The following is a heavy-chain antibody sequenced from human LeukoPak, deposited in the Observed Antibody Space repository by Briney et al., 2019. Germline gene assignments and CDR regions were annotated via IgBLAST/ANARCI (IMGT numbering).Heavy chain of an antibody. CDR3: AREARYSSSYASDI. J-gene: IGHJ3*02. D-gene: IGHD6-13*01. CDR1: GYTFTSYD. Sequence: AASVKVSCNASGYTFTSYDINWVRQATGQGLEWMGWMNPNSGNTGYAQKFQGRVTMTRNTSIRTAYMELSSLRSEDTAVYYCAREARYSSSYASDIWGQGTMVTVSS. CDR2: MNPNSGNT. V-gene: IGHV1-8*01.